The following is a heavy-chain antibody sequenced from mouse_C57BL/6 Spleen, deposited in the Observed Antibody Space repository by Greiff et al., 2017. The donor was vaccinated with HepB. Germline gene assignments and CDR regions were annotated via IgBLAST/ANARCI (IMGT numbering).Heavy chain of an antibody. CDR1: GYTFTDYY. V-gene: IGHV1-26*01. CDR3: VFYYDGSTGFAY. Sequence: VQLQQSGPELVKPGASVKISCKASGYTFTDYYMNWVKQSHGKSLEWIGDINPNNGGTSYNQKFKGKATLTVDKSSSTAYMELRSLTSEDSAVYYCVFYYDGSTGFAYWGQGTLVTVSA. D-gene: IGHD1-1*01. J-gene: IGHJ3*01. CDR2: INPNNGGT.